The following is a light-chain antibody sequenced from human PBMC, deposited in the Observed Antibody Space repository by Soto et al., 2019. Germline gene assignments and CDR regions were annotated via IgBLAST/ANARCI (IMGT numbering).Light chain of an antibody. J-gene: IGKJ4*01. CDR2: GAS. V-gene: IGKV1-27*01. CDR1: QDIRNY. Sequence: DIQMTQSPSSLSASVGDRVTITCRASQDIRNYLAWYQQKPGQVPKLLISGASTLQPGVPSRFSGGGSGTDFTLTISSLQPEDVATYYCQKYYSPVAFGFGGGTKVEI. CDR3: QKYYSPVAFG.